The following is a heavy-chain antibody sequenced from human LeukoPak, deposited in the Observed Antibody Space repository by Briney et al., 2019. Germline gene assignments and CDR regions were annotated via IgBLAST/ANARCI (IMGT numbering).Heavy chain of an antibody. CDR1: GGSFSGYY. J-gene: IGHJ6*02. CDR2: INHSGST. D-gene: IGHD3-3*01. CDR3: ARDLGITIFGVVIPYCYGMDV. V-gene: IGHV4-34*01. Sequence: SETLSLTCAVYGGSFSGYYWSWIRQPPGKGLEWIGEINHSGSTNYNPSLKSRVTISVDTSKNQFSLKLSSVTAADTAVYYCARDLGITIFGVVIPYCYGMDVWGQGTTVTVSS.